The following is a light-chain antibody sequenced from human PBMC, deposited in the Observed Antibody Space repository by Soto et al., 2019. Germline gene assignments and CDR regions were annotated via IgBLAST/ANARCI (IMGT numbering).Light chain of an antibody. CDR3: SSYTSSSTLV. CDR2: EVS. Sequence: QSVLTQPPSVSGSPGQSVTISCTGSSSDVGSYNRVSWYQQPPGTAPKVMIYEVSNRPSGVPDRFSGSKSGNTASLTISGLQSEDEADYYCSSYTSSSTLVFGGGTKVTVL. V-gene: IGLV2-18*02. CDR1: SSDVGSYNR. J-gene: IGLJ2*01.